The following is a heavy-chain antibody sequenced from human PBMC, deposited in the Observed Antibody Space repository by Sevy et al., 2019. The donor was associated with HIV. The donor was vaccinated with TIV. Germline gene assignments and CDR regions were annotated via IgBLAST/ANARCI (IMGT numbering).Heavy chain of an antibody. CDR3: ATDHNSSGWYNY. V-gene: IGHV1-24*01. CDR1: GYTLTELS. Sequence: ASVKVSCKVSGYTLTELSMHWVRQAPGIGLEWMGGFDPEDGETIYAQKFQGRVTMTEDTSTDTAYMELSSLRSEDTAVYYCATDHNSSGWYNYWGQGTLVTVSS. D-gene: IGHD6-19*01. CDR2: FDPEDGET. J-gene: IGHJ4*02.